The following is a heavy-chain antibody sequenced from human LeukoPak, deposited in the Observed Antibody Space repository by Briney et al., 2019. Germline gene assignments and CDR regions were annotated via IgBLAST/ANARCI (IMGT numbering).Heavy chain of an antibody. Sequence: ASVKVSCKSSGYTFTGYYMHWVRPAPGQGLEWMGWINPNSGGTNYAQKFQGRVTMTRDTSISTAYMELSRLRSDDAAVYYCARVSFDGYNDYWGQGTLVTVSS. CDR1: GYTFTGYY. CDR3: ARVSFDGYNDY. J-gene: IGHJ4*02. D-gene: IGHD5-12*01. CDR2: INPNSGGT. V-gene: IGHV1-2*02.